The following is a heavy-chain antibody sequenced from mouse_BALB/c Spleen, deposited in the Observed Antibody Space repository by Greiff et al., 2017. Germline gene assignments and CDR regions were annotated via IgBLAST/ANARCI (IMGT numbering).Heavy chain of an antibody. Sequence: EVKVVESGGGLVQPGGSLKLSCAASGFTFSSYGMSWVRQTPDKRLELVATINSNGGSTYYPDSVKGRFTISRDNAKNTLYLQMSSLKSEDTAMYYCAREHYYGYGDYWGQGTTLTVSS. J-gene: IGHJ2*01. V-gene: IGHV5-6-3*01. CDR3: AREHYYGYGDY. CDR2: INSNGGST. D-gene: IGHD1-2*01. CDR1: GFTFSSYG.